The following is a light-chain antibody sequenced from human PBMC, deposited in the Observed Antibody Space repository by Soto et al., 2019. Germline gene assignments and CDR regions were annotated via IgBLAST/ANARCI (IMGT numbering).Light chain of an antibody. CDR2: GAS. CDR3: QHYYNWSRT. Sequence: EIVMTQSPATLSVSPGDRVTLSCRASQSVSSNLAWYQQKPGKAPRLLIYGASTRATGIPSRFSGSGSGTEFTLTISSLQSGDFAVYYCQHYYNWSRTFGQGTKVEIK. CDR1: QSVSSN. J-gene: IGKJ1*01. V-gene: IGKV3-15*01.